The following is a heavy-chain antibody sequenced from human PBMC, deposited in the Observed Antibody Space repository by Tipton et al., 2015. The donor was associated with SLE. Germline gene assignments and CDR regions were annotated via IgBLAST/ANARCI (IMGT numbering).Heavy chain of an antibody. J-gene: IGHJ4*02. CDR1: GGSISSSNYY. CDR2: IYYSGST. D-gene: IGHD5-18*01. CDR3: ARPRYNGATDY. Sequence: TLSLTCTVSGGSISSSNYYWGWIRQPPGKGLGWIGIIYYSGSTYYNPSLKSRITISVDTSNNQFSLKLSSVTAAATAVYYCARPRYNGATDYWGQGTLVTVSS. V-gene: IGHV4-39*01.